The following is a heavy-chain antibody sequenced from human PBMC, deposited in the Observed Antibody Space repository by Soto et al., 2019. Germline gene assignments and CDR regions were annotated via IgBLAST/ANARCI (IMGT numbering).Heavy chain of an antibody. J-gene: IGHJ4*02. CDR3: ARAGPLLWFGELSYFDY. Sequence: GGFLRLSCAASGFTFSSYGMHWVRQAPGKGLEWVAVIWYDGSNKYYADSVKGRFTISRDNSKNTLYLQMNSLRAEDTAVYYCARAGPLLWFGELSYFDYWGQGTLVTVSS. D-gene: IGHD3-10*01. CDR2: IWYDGSNK. CDR1: GFTFSSYG. V-gene: IGHV3-33*01.